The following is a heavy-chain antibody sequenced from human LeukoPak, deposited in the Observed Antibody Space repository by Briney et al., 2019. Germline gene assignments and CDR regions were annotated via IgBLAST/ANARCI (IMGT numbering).Heavy chain of an antibody. CDR3: ARHSIAVTDDC. D-gene: IGHD6-19*01. V-gene: IGHV4-39*01. CDR2: IYYSGNT. CDR1: GDSTSSSNYY. J-gene: IGHJ4*02. Sequence: SETLSLTCTVSGDSTSSSNYYWGWIRQPPGKGLEWIGSIYYSGNTYYNPSLKSRVSISVDTSRNQFSLRLSSVTAADTAIYYCARHSIAVTDDCWGQGTLVTVSS.